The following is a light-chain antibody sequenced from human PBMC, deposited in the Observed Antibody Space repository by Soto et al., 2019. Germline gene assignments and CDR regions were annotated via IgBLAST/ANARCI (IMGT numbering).Light chain of an antibody. CDR3: EKNNSATSK. CDR1: QSICNY. Sequence: DIQRTQSTSSLSASVGERVPITCRASQSICNYLNWYQQRAGEAPNLLSHLASSVSSGHRAKFSGSGAVTDFPLTISFLQPEEPETYYFEKNNSATSKIGQ. V-gene: IGKV1-39*01. J-gene: IGKJ1*01. CDR2: LAS.